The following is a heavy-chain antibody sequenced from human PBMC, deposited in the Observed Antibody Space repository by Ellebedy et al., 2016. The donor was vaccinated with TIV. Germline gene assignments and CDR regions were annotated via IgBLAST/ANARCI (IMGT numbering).Heavy chain of an antibody. J-gene: IGHJ6*02. CDR2: ISSSSSYI. D-gene: IGHD3-22*01. CDR3: ARDLGWGWLLHYGMDV. Sequence: GESLKISXAASEFTFSSYSMNWVRQAPGKGLEWVSSISSSSSYIYYADSVKGRFTISRDNAKNSLYLQMNSLRAEDTAVYYCARDLGWGWLLHYGMDVWGQGTTVTVSS. CDR1: EFTFSSYS. V-gene: IGHV3-21*01.